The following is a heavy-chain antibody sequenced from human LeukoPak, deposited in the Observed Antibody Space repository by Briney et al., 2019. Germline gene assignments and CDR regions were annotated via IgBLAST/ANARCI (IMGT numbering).Heavy chain of an antibody. CDR3: ARAIREGYNRRSFDY. CDR1: GFTFSSYS. CDR2: ISSSSSYI. D-gene: IGHD5-24*01. V-gene: IGHV3-21*01. Sequence: GGSLRLSCAASGFTFSSYSMNWVRQAPGKGLEWVSSISSSSSYIYYADSVKGRFTISRDNAKNSLYLQMNSLRAEDTAVYYCARAIREGYNRRSFDYWGQGTLVTVSS. J-gene: IGHJ4*02.